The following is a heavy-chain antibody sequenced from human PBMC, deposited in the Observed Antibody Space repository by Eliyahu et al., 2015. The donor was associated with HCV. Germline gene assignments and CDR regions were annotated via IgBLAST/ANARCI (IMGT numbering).Heavy chain of an antibody. V-gene: IGHV2-5*01. CDR1: GFSLSGSGVG. CDR2: IYWNDDR. J-gene: IGHJ4*02. Sequence: QITLKESGPTRVKPTQTLTLTCTFSGFSLSGSGVGVGWIRQPPGKALEWLALIYWNDDRRYSPSLKSRVTITKDTSKNQVVLTMTKMDPVDTATYYCAQSFGGSYGYYFDYWGQGTLVTVSS. CDR3: AQSFGGSYGYYFDY. D-gene: IGHD1-26*01.